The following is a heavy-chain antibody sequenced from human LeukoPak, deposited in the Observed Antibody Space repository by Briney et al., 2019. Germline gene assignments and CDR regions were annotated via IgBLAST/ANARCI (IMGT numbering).Heavy chain of an antibody. V-gene: IGHV1-2*02. J-gene: IGHJ3*02. CDR3: ARPWSHYTAFDI. CDR2: INPNSGGT. D-gene: IGHD1-26*01. CDR1: GYTFTSYA. Sequence: ASVKVSCKASGYTFTSYAMNWVRQAPGQGLEWMGWINPNSGGTNYAQKFQGRVTMTRDTSISTAYMELSRLRSDDTAVYYCARPWSHYTAFDIWGQGTMVTVSS.